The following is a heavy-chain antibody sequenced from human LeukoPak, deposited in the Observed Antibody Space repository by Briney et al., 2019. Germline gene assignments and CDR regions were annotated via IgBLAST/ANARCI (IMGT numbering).Heavy chain of an antibody. Sequence: PGGCLRLSCAASGFTVSSNYMNWVRQAPGKGLEWVSVIYTGGSTYYADSVKGRFTTSRDNSKNTVYLQMNSLRAEDTAVYYCARDSYSNYWGQGTLVTVSS. CDR2: IYTGGST. J-gene: IGHJ4*02. CDR3: ARDSYSNY. V-gene: IGHV3-66*01. CDR1: GFTVSSNY. D-gene: IGHD4-11*01.